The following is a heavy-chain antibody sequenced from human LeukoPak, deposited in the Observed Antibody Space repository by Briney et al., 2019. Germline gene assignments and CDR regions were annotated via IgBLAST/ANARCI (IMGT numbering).Heavy chain of an antibody. D-gene: IGHD1-26*01. CDR3: AADRGLGELPRY. J-gene: IGHJ4*02. CDR1: GFTLTRSA. V-gene: IGHV1-58*02. CDR2: IVVGSGNT. Sequence: TSVKVSSKASGFTLTRSAMQWVRQARGQRLEWIGWIVVGSGNTNYAQKFQERVTITRDMSTSTAYMELSSLRSEDTAVYYCAADRGLGELPRYWGQGTLVTVSS.